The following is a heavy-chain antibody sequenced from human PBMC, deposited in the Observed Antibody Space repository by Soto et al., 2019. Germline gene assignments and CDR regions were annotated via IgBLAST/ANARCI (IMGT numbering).Heavy chain of an antibody. CDR2: ISYDGSNK. J-gene: IGHJ3*02. CDR1: GFTFSSYA. Sequence: QVQLVESGGGVVQPGRSLRLSCAASGFTFSSYAMHWVRQAPGKGLEWVAGISYDGSNKYYTDSVKGRVTISRDNSKNTLYLQMNSLRAEDTAVYYCALSARRSYDALDIWGQGTMVTVSS. D-gene: IGHD3-10*01. V-gene: IGHV3-30-3*01. CDR3: ALSARRSYDALDI.